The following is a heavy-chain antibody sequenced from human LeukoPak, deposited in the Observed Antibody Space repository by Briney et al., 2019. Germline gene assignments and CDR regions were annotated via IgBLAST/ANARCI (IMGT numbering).Heavy chain of an antibody. D-gene: IGHD6-6*01. V-gene: IGHV4-34*01. CDR2: INHSGST. CDR3: AREIAARPSWYFDL. CDR1: GGSFSSYY. Sequence: SETLSLTCAVYGGSFSSYYWSWIRQPPGKGLEWIGEINHSGSTNYNPSLKSRVTISVDTSKNQFSLKLSSVTAADTAVYYCAREIAARPSWYFDLWGRGTLVTVSS. J-gene: IGHJ2*01.